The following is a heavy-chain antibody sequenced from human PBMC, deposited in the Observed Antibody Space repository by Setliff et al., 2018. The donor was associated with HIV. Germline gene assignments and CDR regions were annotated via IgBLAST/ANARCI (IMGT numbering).Heavy chain of an antibody. V-gene: IGHV4-59*01. J-gene: IGHJ4*02. CDR3: AGGGGYDFADSSFDF. CDR2: IYFSGTT. D-gene: IGHD5-12*01. Sequence: PSETLSLTCTVSGDPIRYYYWSWIRQSPGKGLEWIGYIYFSGTTNYYPSLKSRVTISVDTSKNQFSLKVNSLTAADTAIYYCAGGGGYDFADSSFDFWGQGTLVTVSS. CDR1: GDPIRYYY.